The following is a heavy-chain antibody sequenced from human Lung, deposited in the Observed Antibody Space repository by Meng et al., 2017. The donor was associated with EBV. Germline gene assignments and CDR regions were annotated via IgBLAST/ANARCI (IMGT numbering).Heavy chain of an antibody. CDR3: ARGGMTTVTTYYFDY. J-gene: IGHJ4*02. V-gene: IGHV4-34*01. CDR2: INHSGST. D-gene: IGHD4-17*01. CDR1: GGSFSGYY. Sequence: QVQLEQWGAGLLKPSGALALACAGYGGSFSGYYWSWIRQPPGKGLERIGEINHSGSTNYNPSLKSRVTISVDTSKNQFSLKLSSVTAADTAVYYCARGGMTTVTTYYFDYWGQGTLVTVSS.